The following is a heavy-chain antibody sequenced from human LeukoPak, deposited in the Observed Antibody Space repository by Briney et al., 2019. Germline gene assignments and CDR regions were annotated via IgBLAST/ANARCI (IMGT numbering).Heavy chain of an antibody. J-gene: IGHJ4*02. CDR2: FDPEDGET. D-gene: IGHD1-26*01. CDR1: GYTLTEIS. Sequence: ASVKVSCKVSGYTLTEISMHWVRQAPGKGLEWMGGFDPEDGETIYAQKFQGRVTMTEDTSTDIAYMELSSLRSEDTAVYYCATATHIVGATTDYWGQGTLVTVSS. V-gene: IGHV1-24*01. CDR3: ATATHIVGATTDY.